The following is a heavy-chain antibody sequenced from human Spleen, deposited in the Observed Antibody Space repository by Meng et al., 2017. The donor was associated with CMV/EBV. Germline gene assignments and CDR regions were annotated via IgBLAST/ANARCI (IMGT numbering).Heavy chain of an antibody. CDR2: ISGSGGST. CDR3: AKVASTAHAFDY. Sequence: GGSLRLSCAASGFTFSSYAMSWVRQAPGKGLEWVSAISGSGGSTYYADSVKGRFTISRDNSKNTLYLQMDSLKTEDTAVYYCAKVASTAHAFDYWGQGTLVTVSS. CDR1: GFTFSSYA. D-gene: IGHD1-26*01. V-gene: IGHV3-23*01. J-gene: IGHJ4*02.